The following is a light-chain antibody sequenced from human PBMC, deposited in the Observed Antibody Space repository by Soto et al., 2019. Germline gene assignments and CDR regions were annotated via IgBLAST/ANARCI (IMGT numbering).Light chain of an antibody. Sequence: EILMTQSPPTLSVSPGQRAFLPPRPSQNIGTNLVWYQQKPGQAHRLTIYGASTRATGIPDRFSGSGSGTEFTLTIRSLKSEDFAVYYCQQSNYWPQITFGKGTRLEIK. CDR1: QNIGTN. J-gene: IGKJ5*01. V-gene: IGKV3-15*01. CDR2: GAS. CDR3: QQSNYWPQIT.